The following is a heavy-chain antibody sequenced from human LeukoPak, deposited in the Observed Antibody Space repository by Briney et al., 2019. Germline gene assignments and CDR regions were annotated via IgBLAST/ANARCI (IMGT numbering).Heavy chain of an antibody. J-gene: IGHJ6*02. CDR3: ARVVLLERKYSSSWWNYYYYYGMDV. Sequence: PSETLSLTCAHSGGSISSSKWWRWVRQPPGKGLEWIGEIYHSGSTNYNPSLKRRVTISVDKSKNQFSLKLSSVTAADTAVYYCARVVLLERKYSSSWWNYYYYYGMDVWGQGTTVTVSS. V-gene: IGHV4-4*02. D-gene: IGHD6-13*01. CDR1: GGSISSSKW. CDR2: IYHSGST.